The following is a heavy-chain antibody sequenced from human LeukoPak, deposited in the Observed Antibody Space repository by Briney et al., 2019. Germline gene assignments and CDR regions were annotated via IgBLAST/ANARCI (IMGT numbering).Heavy chain of an antibody. CDR1: GGSFSGYY. CDR3: ARAPGSGYYFSRYNWFDP. D-gene: IGHD3-22*01. V-gene: IGHV4-34*01. Sequence: SETLSLTCAVYGGSFSGYYWSWIRQPPGKGLEWIGEINHSGSTNYNPSLKSRVTISADTSKNQFSLKLSSVTAADTAVYYCARAPGSGYYFSRYNWFDPWGQRTLVTVSS. CDR2: INHSGST. J-gene: IGHJ5*02.